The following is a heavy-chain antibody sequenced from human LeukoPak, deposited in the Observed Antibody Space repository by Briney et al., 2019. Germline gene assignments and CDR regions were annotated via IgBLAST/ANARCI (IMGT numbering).Heavy chain of an antibody. Sequence: ASVKVSCKASGYTFIGYYIYWVRQAPGQGLEWMGWINPNSGGTNYAQKFQGRVTMTRDMSISTAYMELSRLRSDDTAVYYCARDLGEVGATPDYWGQGTLVTVSS. V-gene: IGHV1-2*02. D-gene: IGHD1-26*01. CDR3: ARDLGEVGATPDY. CDR1: GYTFIGYY. J-gene: IGHJ4*02. CDR2: INPNSGGT.